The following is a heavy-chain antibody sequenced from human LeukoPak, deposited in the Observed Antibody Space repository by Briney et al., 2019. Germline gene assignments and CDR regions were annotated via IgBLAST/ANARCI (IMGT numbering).Heavy chain of an antibody. Sequence: GGSLRLSCASSGFTFSSYGMHWVRQAPGKGLEWVAFIRYDGSNKYYADSVKGRFTISRDNSKNTLYLQMNSLRAEDTAVYYCATGRSEFVVVPAATDYWGQGTLVTVSS. CDR3: ATGRSEFVVVPAATDY. D-gene: IGHD2-2*01. CDR1: GFTFSSYG. V-gene: IGHV3-30*02. CDR2: IRYDGSNK. J-gene: IGHJ4*02.